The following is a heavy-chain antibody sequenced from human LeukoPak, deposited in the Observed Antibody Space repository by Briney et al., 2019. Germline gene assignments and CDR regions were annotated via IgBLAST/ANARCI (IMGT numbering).Heavy chain of an antibody. Sequence: ASVKVSCKASGGTFSSYAISWVRQAPGQGLEWMGWISAYNGNTNYAQKLQGRVTMTTDTSTSTAYMELRSLRSDDTAVYYCARDTPLRHYYDSSGPRQGWFDPWGQGTLVTVSS. D-gene: IGHD3-22*01. J-gene: IGHJ5*02. V-gene: IGHV1-18*01. CDR2: ISAYNGNT. CDR1: GGTFSSYA. CDR3: ARDTPLRHYYDSSGPRQGWFDP.